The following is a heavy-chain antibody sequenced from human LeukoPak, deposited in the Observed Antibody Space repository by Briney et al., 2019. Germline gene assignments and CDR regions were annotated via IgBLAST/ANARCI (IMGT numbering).Heavy chain of an antibody. V-gene: IGHV4-34*01. CDR3: ARGIVVVPAAIGPRYMDV. D-gene: IGHD2-2*01. CDR2: INHSGST. CDR1: GGSFSGYY. Sequence: PSETLSLTCAVYGGSFSGYYWRWIRQPPGKGLEWIGEINHSGSTNYNPSLKSRVTISVDTSKNQFSLKLSSVTAADTAMYYCARGIVVVPAAIGPRYMDVWGKGTTVTASS. J-gene: IGHJ6*03.